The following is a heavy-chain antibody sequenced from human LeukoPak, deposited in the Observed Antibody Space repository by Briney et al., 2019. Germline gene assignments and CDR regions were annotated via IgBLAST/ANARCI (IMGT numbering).Heavy chain of an antibody. J-gene: IGHJ4*02. CDR2: INGGGGST. CDR3: AREKEAAAGQTYYFDY. Sequence: GGSLRLSCAASGFTFSSYAMSWVRQAPGKGLVWVSSINGGGGSTYYADSVKGRFTISRDNSKNTLYLQMNSLRAEDTAVYYCAREKEAAAGQTYYFDYWGQGTLVTVSS. D-gene: IGHD6-13*01. V-gene: IGHV3-23*01. CDR1: GFTFSSYA.